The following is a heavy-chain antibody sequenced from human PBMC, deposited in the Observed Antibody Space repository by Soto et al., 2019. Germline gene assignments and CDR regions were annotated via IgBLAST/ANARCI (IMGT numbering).Heavy chain of an antibody. D-gene: IGHD5-18*01. V-gene: IGHV5-10-1*01. J-gene: IGHJ6*02. CDR3: ARHMYVDTAMVGYYYGMDV. CDR2: IDPSDSYT. Sequence: PGESLKISCKGSGYSFTSYWISWVRQMPGKGLEWMGGIDPSDSYTNYSPSFQGHVTISADKSISTAYLQWSSLKASDTAMYYCARHMYVDTAMVGYYYGMDVWGQGTTVTVSS. CDR1: GYSFTSYW.